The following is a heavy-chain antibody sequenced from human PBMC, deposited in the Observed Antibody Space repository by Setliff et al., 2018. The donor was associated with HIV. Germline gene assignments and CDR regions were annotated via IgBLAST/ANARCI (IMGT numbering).Heavy chain of an antibody. J-gene: IGHJ3*02. CDR2: IIPMFGTL. Sequence: SVKVSCKASGGTFSSYAINWVRQAPGQGLQWMGGIIPMFGTLNFAQKFQGRVTISTDDSTSTAYMELNSLRSEDTAVYYCAKGHSHGYGYSGSYGPFDIWGQGTMVTVSS. D-gene: IGHD1-26*01. V-gene: IGHV1-69*05. CDR3: AKGHSHGYGYSGSYGPFDI. CDR1: GGTFSSYA.